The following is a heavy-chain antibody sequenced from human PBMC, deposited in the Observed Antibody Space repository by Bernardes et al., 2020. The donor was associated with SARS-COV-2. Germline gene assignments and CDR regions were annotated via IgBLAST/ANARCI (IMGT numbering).Heavy chain of an antibody. D-gene: IGHD5-12*01. V-gene: IGHV3-23*01. J-gene: IGHJ4*02. Sequence: GGSLRLSCAASEFTFSSYDMSWVRQAPGKGLEWVSAISGGGGTTHYADSVKGRFTISRDNSKNTLYLQMNSLRADDTAVYYCAKPQAITRDGYNYFDFWGQGTLVTGSS. CDR1: EFTFSSYD. CDR3: AKPQAITRDGYNYFDF. CDR2: ISGGGGTT.